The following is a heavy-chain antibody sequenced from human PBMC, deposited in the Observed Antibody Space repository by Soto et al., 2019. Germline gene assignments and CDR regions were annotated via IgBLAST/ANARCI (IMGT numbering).Heavy chain of an antibody. CDR2: ISWNSGSI. V-gene: IGHV3-9*01. D-gene: IGHD2-2*01. CDR1: GFTFDDYA. CDR3: AKDNCSSTSCLSYYYMDV. Sequence: VQLVESGGGLVQPGRSLRLSCAASGFTFDDYAMHWVRQAPGKGLEWVSGISWNSGSIGYADSVKGRFTISRDNAKNSLYLQMNSLRAEDTALYYCAKDNCSSTSCLSYYYMDVWGKGTTVTVSS. J-gene: IGHJ6*03.